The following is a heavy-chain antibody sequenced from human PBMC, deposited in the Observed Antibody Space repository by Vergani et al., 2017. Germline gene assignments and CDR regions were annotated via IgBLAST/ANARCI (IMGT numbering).Heavy chain of an antibody. Sequence: QVQLQEWGAGLLKTSETLSLTCGVSGGSFSDYYWSWIRQAPGMGLEWIGEVNHGGSTNYNPSLKRRVSISVDTSKNQFSLQLTSVTAADSALYFCASIARAPTRRNPPPDYWCQGILVTVSS. CDR1: GGSFSDYY. J-gene: IGHJ4*02. D-gene: IGHD3-16*02. V-gene: IGHV4-34*01. CDR3: ASIARAPTRRNPPPDY. CDR2: VNHGGST.